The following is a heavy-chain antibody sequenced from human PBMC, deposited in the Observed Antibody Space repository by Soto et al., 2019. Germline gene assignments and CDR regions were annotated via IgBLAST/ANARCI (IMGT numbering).Heavy chain of an antibody. V-gene: IGHV3-11*06. CDR1: GFTFSDYY. D-gene: IGHD2-8*01. Sequence: WGSLRLSCAASGFTFSDYYMSCIRQAPWKGLEWVSYISSSSSYTNYADSVKGRFTISRDNAKNSLYLQMNSLRAEVTAVYYCARTPDCTNGVCSAGFDYWGQGTLVTVSS. CDR3: ARTPDCTNGVCSAGFDY. CDR2: ISSSSSYT. J-gene: IGHJ4*02.